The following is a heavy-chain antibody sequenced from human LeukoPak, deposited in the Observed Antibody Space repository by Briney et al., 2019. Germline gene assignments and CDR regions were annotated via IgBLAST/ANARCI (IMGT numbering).Heavy chain of an antibody. D-gene: IGHD6-19*01. CDR2: ISYDGSNK. Sequence: GGSLRLSCAASGFTFSSYAMHWVRQAPGKGLEWVAVISYDGSNKYYADSVKGRFTISRDNSKNTLYLQMNSLRAEDTAVYYCAKDGWLVQDFDYWGQGTLVTVSS. CDR3: AKDGWLVQDFDY. V-gene: IGHV3-30-3*01. CDR1: GFTFSSYA. J-gene: IGHJ4*02.